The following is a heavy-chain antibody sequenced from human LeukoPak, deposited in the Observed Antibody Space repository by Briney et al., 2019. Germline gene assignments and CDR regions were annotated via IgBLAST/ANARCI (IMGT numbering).Heavy chain of an antibody. V-gene: IGHV3-30-3*01. D-gene: IGHD6-19*01. CDR3: ARETTVAGPGYFDY. Sequence: GGSLRLSSAASGFTFSSYAMHWVRQAPGKGLEWVAVISYDGSNKYYADSVKGRFTISRDNSKNTLYLQMNSLRAEDTAVYYCARETTVAGPGYFDYWGQGTLVTVSS. J-gene: IGHJ4*02. CDR1: GFTFSSYA. CDR2: ISYDGSNK.